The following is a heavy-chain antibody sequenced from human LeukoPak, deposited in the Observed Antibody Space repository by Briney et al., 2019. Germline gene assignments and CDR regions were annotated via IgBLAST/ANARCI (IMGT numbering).Heavy chain of an antibody. Sequence: SETLSLTCTVSGGSISSYYWNWIRQPPGKGLEWIGYIYYSGSTNYNPSLKSRVTISVDTSKNQFSLKLSSVTAADTAVYYCARSGYDFWSGYRNDYMDVWGKGTTVTVSS. J-gene: IGHJ6*03. D-gene: IGHD3-3*01. CDR1: GGSISSYY. CDR3: ARSGYDFWSGYRNDYMDV. CDR2: IYYSGST. V-gene: IGHV4-59*08.